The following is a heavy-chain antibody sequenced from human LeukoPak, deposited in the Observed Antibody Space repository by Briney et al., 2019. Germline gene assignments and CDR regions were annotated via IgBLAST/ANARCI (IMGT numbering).Heavy chain of an antibody. Sequence: GGSLRLSCEASGLAFRNFAMSWVRQAPGKGLKWVSGMTGSGGSSYYADSVKGRFTISRDNAKNALYLQMNSLRADDTALYYCAKMKGQRLNDYCMDVWGKGTTVTVSS. CDR2: MTGSGGSS. V-gene: IGHV3-23*01. J-gene: IGHJ6*03. CDR3: AKMKGQRLNDYCMDV. CDR1: GLAFRNFA.